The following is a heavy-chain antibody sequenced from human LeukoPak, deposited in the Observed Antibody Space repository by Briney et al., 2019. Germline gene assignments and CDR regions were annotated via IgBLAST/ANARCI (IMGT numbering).Heavy chain of an antibody. CDR2: IYYSGGT. V-gene: IGHV4-59*12. D-gene: IGHD2/OR15-2a*01. J-gene: IGHJ4*02. CDR3: VGNGYYALDS. CDR1: GGSINYYY. Sequence: SETLSLTCTVSGGSINYYYWMWIRQPPGKGLEWIGYIYYSGGTHYNPSLKSRVTMLVDTSKYQFSLKLTAVTAADTAVYFCVGNGYYALDSWGQGTLVTVAS.